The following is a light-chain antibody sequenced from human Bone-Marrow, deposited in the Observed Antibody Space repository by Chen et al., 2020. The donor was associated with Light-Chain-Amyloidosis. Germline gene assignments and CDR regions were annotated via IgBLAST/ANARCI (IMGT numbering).Light chain of an antibody. CDR3: QQYNSYSRT. CDR1: QSISSW. V-gene: IGKV1-5*01. CDR2: DAS. Sequence: DIQMTQSPSTLSASVGDRVTITCRASQSISSWLAWYQQKPGKAPKLLIYDASSWESGVPSRFSGSGSGTEFTLTSRCLQPDDFPTYFCQQYNSYSRTFGQGTKVEIK. J-gene: IGKJ1*01.